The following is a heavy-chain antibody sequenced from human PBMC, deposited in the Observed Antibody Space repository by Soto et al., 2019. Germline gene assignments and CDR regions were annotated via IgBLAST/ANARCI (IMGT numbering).Heavy chain of an antibody. D-gene: IGHD1-1*01. Sequence: SETLSLTCTVSGGSISSYYWSWIRQPPGKGLEWIGYIYYSGSTNYNPSLKSRVTISVDTSKNQFSLKLSSVTAADTAVYYCARLSGGLERPRGAFDIWGQGTMVTVS. V-gene: IGHV4-59*08. CDR3: ARLSGGLERPRGAFDI. CDR1: GGSISSYY. J-gene: IGHJ3*02. CDR2: IYYSGST.